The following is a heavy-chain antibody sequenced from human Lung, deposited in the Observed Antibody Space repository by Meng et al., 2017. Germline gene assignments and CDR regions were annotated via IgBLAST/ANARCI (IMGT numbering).Heavy chain of an antibody. V-gene: IGHV4-4*02. CDR1: GGSITSSTW. D-gene: IGHD1-26*01. J-gene: IGHJ4*02. Sequence: VRLQGSGPGLVTPSGTLSLTCAVSGGSITSSTWWSWVRQTPGKGLEWFGEIFHSGSTNYNPPLESRVTISVDKSKNQFSLKVYSVTAADTATYYCARFDISSSGRGDYWGQGILVTVSS. CDR3: ARFDISSSGRGDY. CDR2: IFHSGST.